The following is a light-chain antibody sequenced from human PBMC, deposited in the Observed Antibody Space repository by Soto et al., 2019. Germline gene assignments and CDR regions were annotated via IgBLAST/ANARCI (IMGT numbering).Light chain of an antibody. Sequence: EIVLTQSPATLSLSPGERATLSCRASQRVTSNYLAWYQQRPGQAPRLLIYGASSRATGIPDRFSGSGSGTDFTLTISRLEPEDFAVYYCQQYGSSPPITFGQGTRLEIK. V-gene: IGKV3-20*01. CDR1: QRVTSNY. CDR2: GAS. J-gene: IGKJ5*01. CDR3: QQYGSSPPIT.